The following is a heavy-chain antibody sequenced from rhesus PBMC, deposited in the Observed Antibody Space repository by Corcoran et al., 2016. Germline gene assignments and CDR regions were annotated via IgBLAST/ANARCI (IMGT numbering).Heavy chain of an antibody. CDR1: GGSFSSYW. J-gene: IGHJ4*01. CDR3: AREGTVADDY. V-gene: IGHV4-80*01. CDR2: INGNSGST. D-gene: IGHD4-29*01. Sequence: QVQLQESGPGLVKPSETLSLTCAVSGGSFSSYWWSWIRQPPGKGLEWIGEINGNSGSTSYNPSLKSRVTISRDTSKNQFSLKLSYVTAADTAVYYCAREGTVADDYWGQGVLVTVSS.